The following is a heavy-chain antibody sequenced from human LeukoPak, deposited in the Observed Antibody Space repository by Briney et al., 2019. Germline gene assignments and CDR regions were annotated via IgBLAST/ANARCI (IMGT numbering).Heavy chain of an antibody. CDR1: GYTFTSYG. J-gene: IGHJ3*02. CDR2: IIPIFGTA. CDR3: ARVGSWYVEDAFDI. Sequence: SVKVSCKASGYTFTSYGISWVRQAPGQGLEWMGGIIPIFGTANYAQKFQGRVTITTDESTSTAYMELSSLRSEDTAVYYCARVGSWYVEDAFDIWGQGTMVTVSS. V-gene: IGHV1-69*05. D-gene: IGHD6-13*01.